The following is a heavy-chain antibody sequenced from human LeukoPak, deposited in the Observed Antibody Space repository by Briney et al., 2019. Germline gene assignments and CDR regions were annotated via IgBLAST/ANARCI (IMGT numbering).Heavy chain of an antibody. CDR1: GGSISSGDYY. V-gene: IGHV4-30-4*01. J-gene: IGHJ4*02. D-gene: IGHD5-18*01. CDR3: ARSLADTAMVGLGY. CDR2: IYYSGST. Sequence: SQTLSLTCTVSGGSISSGDYYWSWIRQPPGKGLEWIGYIYYSGSTYYNPSLKSRVTISVDTSKNQFSLKLSSVTAADTAVYYCARSLADTAMVGLGYWGQGTLVTVSS.